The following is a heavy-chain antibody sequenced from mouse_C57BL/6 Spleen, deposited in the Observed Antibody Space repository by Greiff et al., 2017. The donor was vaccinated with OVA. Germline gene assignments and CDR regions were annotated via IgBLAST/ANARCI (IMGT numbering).Heavy chain of an antibody. J-gene: IGHJ1*03. Sequence: EVKLVESGGDLVKPGGSLKLSCAASGFTFSSYGMSWVRQTPDKRLEWVATISSGGSYTYYPDSVKGRFTISRDNAKNTLYLQMSSLKSEDTAMYCCARHYYGSSYDWYFDVWGTGTTVTVSS. CDR1: GFTFSSYG. CDR3: ARHYYGSSYDWYFDV. CDR2: ISSGGSYT. V-gene: IGHV5-6*02. D-gene: IGHD1-1*01.